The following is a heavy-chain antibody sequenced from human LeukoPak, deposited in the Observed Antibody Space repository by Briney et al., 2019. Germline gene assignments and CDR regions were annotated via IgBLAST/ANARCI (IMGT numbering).Heavy chain of an antibody. CDR3: ARATTEGS. CDR1: GFTFNDHY. J-gene: IGHJ5*02. CDR2: ISGDGATT. Sequence: GGSLRLSCAASGFTFNDHYMSWIRQAPGKGLDWVSYISGDGATTYYADSVQGRFSISRDNAKNLLFLQMNSLRAEDTAVYYCARATTEGSWGQGTLATVSS. V-gene: IGHV3-11*01. D-gene: IGHD1-14*01.